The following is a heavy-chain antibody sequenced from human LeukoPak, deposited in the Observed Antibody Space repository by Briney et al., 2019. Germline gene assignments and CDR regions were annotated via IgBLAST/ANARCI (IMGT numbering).Heavy chain of an antibody. CDR2: ISASGSST. V-gene: IGHV3-23*01. J-gene: IGHJ4*02. CDR3: AKERGGTFNDDFDY. CDR1: GFTFSSYA. Sequence: GGSLRLSCAASGFTFSSYAMGWVRQAPGKGLECVAGISASGSSTYFADSVKGRFPLSRDNSKKLLYLQINNLRTEDTAVYYCAKERGGTFNDDFDYWGQGTLVTVS. D-gene: IGHD1-1*01.